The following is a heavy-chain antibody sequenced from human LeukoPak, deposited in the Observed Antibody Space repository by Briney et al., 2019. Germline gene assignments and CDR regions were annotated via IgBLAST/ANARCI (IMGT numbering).Heavy chain of an antibody. Sequence: SQTLSPTCTVSGSSISNGYYWGWIRQPPGKGLEWIGGIERSGSISYNPSVKSRVPISVDTSNNQLSLKLSSVNAAETAVYYWARNKGRYGSGRVHFDPWGQGTLVTVSS. CDR2: IERSGSI. CDR3: ARNKGRYGSGRVHFDP. J-gene: IGHJ5*02. V-gene: IGHV4-38-2*02. CDR1: GSSISNGYY. D-gene: IGHD3-10*01.